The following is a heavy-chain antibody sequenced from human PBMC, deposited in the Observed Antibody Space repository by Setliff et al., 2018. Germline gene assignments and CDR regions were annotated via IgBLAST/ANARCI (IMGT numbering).Heavy chain of an antibody. CDR2: IYPGDSDT. J-gene: IGHJ1*01. Sequence: GESLKISCKVSGDSLSSYWIAWVRQMPGKGLEWMGIIYPGDSDTKYSPSFQGQVTMTRDTSISTAYMELSGLRSDDAAVYYCARGVSSGNSASGNFPNGGYLQQWGQGTPVTVSS. CDR3: ARGVSSGNSASGNFPNGGYLQQ. CDR1: GDSLSSYW. V-gene: IGHV5-51*01. D-gene: IGHD3-22*01.